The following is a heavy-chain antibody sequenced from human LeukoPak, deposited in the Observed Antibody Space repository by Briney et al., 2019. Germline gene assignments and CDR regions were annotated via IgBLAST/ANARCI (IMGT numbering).Heavy chain of an antibody. CDR3: ARDGSPDYYDSSGYSD. V-gene: IGHV3-33*01. CDR2: IWYDGSNK. D-gene: IGHD3-22*01. Sequence: GGSLRLSCAASGFTFSSYGMPWVRQAPGKGLEWVAVIWYDGSNKYYADSVKGRFTISRDNSKNTLYLQMNSLRAEDTAVYYCARDGSPDYYDSSGYSDWGQGTLVTVSS. CDR1: GFTFSSYG. J-gene: IGHJ1*01.